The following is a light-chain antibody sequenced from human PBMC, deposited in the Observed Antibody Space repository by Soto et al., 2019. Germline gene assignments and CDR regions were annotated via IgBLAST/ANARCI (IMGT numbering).Light chain of an antibody. V-gene: IGLV2-14*03. CDR1: SSDIGGFNH. CDR3: SSFTSSGALYV. J-gene: IGLJ1*01. CDR2: DVT. Sequence: QCVLTQPASVSGAPGESITISCTGTSSDIGGFNHVSWYLQHPGKAPQLMIYDVTNRPSGVSNRFSGSKSGNTASLAISGLQAEDEADYYCSSFTSSGALYVFGAGTKVTVL.